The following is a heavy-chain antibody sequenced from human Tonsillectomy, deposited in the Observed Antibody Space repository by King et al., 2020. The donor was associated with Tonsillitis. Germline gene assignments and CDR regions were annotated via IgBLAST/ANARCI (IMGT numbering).Heavy chain of an antibody. CDR1: GGSISSGSHY. CDR3: ARWVDYDSSGYCFDY. Sequence: QLQESGPGLVKPSETLSLTCTVSGGSISSGSHYWGWIRQPPGRGLEWIGSIDYSESTYYNPSLKSRVTISVETSKNQFSLKLSSVTAADTAVYYCARWVDYDSSGYCFDYWGQGTLVTVSS. J-gene: IGHJ4*02. CDR2: IDYSEST. V-gene: IGHV4-39*01. D-gene: IGHD3-22*01.